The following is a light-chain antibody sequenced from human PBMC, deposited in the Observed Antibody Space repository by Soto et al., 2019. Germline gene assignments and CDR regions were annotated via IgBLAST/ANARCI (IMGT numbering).Light chain of an antibody. Sequence: EIVMTQSPAPLSVSPGERATLSCRAGQSVSSNLAWYQQKPGQAPTLLIYGASARATGIPVRFSGSRSGTEFTLTISSLQSEDFAVYYCQHYNNWPFTFGQGTKVDIK. CDR3: QHYNNWPFT. V-gene: IGKV3-15*01. J-gene: IGKJ2*01. CDR1: QSVSSN. CDR2: GAS.